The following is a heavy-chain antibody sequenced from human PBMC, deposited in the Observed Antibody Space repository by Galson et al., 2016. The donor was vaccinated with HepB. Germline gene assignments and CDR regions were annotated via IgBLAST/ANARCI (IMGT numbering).Heavy chain of an antibody. D-gene: IGHD6-25*01. CDR1: GFSLNTRGVG. CDR2: IYWDDDK. V-gene: IGHV2-5*02. Sequence: PALVKPTQNLTLTCTFSGFSLNTRGVGVAWIRQPPGKALEWLALIYWDDDKRYSPYLRNRLTITKDTSKNHVVLTMTSMDPVDTATYYCAHRVAPRYGSVHQGFDTWGQGTLVTVAS. CDR3: AHRVAPRYGSVHQGFDT. J-gene: IGHJ5*02.